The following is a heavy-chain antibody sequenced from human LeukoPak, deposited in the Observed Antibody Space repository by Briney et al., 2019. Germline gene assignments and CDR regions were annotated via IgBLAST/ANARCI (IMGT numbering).Heavy chain of an antibody. CDR2: ISSSSSYI. D-gene: IGHD3-10*01. Sequence: PGGSLRLSCAASGFTFSSYSMNWVRQAPGKGLEWVSSISSSSSYIYYADSVKGRFTISRDNSKNTLYLQMSSLRAEDTAVYYCARDAYYGSGSYAPEDWGQGTLVTDSS. V-gene: IGHV3-21*04. J-gene: IGHJ4*02. CDR1: GFTFSSYS. CDR3: ARDAYYGSGSYAPED.